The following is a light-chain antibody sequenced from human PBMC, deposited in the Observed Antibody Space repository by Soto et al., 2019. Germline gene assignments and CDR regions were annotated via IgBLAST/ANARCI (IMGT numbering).Light chain of an antibody. CDR2: GVN. Sequence: QSALTQPASVSGSPGQSITISCTGTSNDVGSYNLVSWYQQHPGKAPKLMIYGVNKGPSGVSNRFTGSKSGNTASLTISGLQAEDEADYYCCSYAGSSTLVFGGGTKVTVL. J-gene: IGLJ2*01. CDR3: CSYAGSSTLV. V-gene: IGLV2-23*02. CDR1: SNDVGSYNL.